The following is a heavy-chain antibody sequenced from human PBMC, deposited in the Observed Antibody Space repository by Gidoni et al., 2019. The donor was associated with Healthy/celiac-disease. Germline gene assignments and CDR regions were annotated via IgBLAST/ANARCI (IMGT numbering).Heavy chain of an antibody. CDR3: ASGLRLAVARYGRSEGSNYYYGMDV. CDR1: GGTFSSYA. J-gene: IGHJ6*02. Sequence: QVQLVQSGAEVKKPGSSVTVSCKASGGTFSSYAISWVRQAPGQGLEWMGGIIPIFGTANYAQKFQGRVTITADESTSTAYMELSSLRSEDTAVYYCASGLRLAVARYGRSEGSNYYYGMDVWGQGTTVTVSS. V-gene: IGHV1-69*01. CDR2: IIPIFGTA. D-gene: IGHD6-19*01.